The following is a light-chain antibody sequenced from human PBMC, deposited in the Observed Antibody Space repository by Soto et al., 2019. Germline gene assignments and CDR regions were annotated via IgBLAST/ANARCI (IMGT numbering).Light chain of an antibody. Sequence: QSALTQPASVSGSPGQSITISCTGTSSDIGAYDYVSWYQQYPGRVPKLLIHEVTNRPSGVSDRFSGSKSGNTAYLTISGLQTEDEADYYCSSNAGSSAFNVFADGTKVTVL. CDR2: EVT. V-gene: IGLV2-14*01. CDR3: SSNAGSSAFNV. CDR1: SSDIGAYDY. J-gene: IGLJ1*01.